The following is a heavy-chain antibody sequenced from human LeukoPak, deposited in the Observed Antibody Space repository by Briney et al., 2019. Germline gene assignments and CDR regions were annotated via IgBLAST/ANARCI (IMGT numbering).Heavy chain of an antibody. CDR2: ISPSADIK. J-gene: IGHJ4*02. CDR3: AKDDAWLRFGE. D-gene: IGHD3-10*01. V-gene: IGHV3-23*01. Sequence: GGSLRLSCAASGFTFTTYAMNWVRQAPGKGLEWVSGISPSADIKYYADSVKGRFTISRDNSKNMLYLEVISLTADDTAVYYCAKDDAWLRFGEWSQGTLVTVSS. CDR1: GFTFTTYA.